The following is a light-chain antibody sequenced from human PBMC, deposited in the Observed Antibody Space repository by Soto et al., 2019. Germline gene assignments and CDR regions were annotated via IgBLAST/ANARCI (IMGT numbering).Light chain of an antibody. CDR2: GAT. CDR1: QSVSGN. CDR3: QQYNEWPET. Sequence: EIILSQSPATLSVFPGERVTLSLTARQSVSGNLAWYQQKPGQPPRLLIFGATTRAPDVHARFSGSGSATEFTLTINNLQSRDSAVYYCQQYNEWPETFGPGTKVDIK. J-gene: IGKJ1*01. V-gene: IGKV3-15*01.